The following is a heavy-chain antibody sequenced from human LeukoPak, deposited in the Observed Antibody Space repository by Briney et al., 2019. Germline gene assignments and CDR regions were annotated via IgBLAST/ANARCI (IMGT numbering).Heavy chain of an antibody. CDR3: ARSYGSGIVPYFDY. Sequence: GGSLRLSCAASGFTFSTYYMNWVRQAPGKGLEWVSVIYSGGSTYYADSVKGRFTTSRDNSKNMLYLQMNSLRAEDTAVYYCARSYGSGIVPYFDYWGQGTLVTVSS. CDR2: IYSGGST. J-gene: IGHJ4*02. V-gene: IGHV3-53*01. D-gene: IGHD3-10*01. CDR1: GFTFSTYY.